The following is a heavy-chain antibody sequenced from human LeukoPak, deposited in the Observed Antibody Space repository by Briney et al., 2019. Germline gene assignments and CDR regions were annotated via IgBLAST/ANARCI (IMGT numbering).Heavy chain of an antibody. CDR2: IWYDGSNK. J-gene: IGHJ6*02. CDR1: GFNFSSYG. Sequence: GGSLRLSCAASGFNFSSYGMQWVRQGPGKGLEWVAVIWYDGSNKYYADSVKGRFTISRDNSKNTLYLQMNSLRAEDTAVYYCARVPGFNYYYYYGMDVWGQGTTVTVSS. V-gene: IGHV3-33*01. CDR3: ARVPGFNYYYYYGMDV. D-gene: IGHD3-10*01.